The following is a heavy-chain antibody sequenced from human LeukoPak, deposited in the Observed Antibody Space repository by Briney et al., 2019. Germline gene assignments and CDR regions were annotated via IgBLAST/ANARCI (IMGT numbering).Heavy chain of an antibody. CDR3: AKDVIRVGAFHFDY. D-gene: IGHD2/OR15-2a*01. Sequence: PGGSLRLSCAASGFTFSSYAMSWVRQAPGKGLEWVSAISDSDGRTYYADSVKGRFTISRDNSKNTLYLQMNGLRAEDTAVYYCAKDVIRVGAFHFDYWGQGTLVTVSS. V-gene: IGHV3-23*01. CDR1: GFTFSSYA. CDR2: ISDSDGRT. J-gene: IGHJ4*02.